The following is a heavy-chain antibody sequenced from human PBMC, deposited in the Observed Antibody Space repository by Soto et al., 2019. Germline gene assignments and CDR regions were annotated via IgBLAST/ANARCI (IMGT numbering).Heavy chain of an antibody. CDR3: ASGSHVPHY. V-gene: IGHV4-59*12. CDR1: GGSISFYY. CDR2: IYYSGST. J-gene: IGHJ4*02. Sequence: PSETLSLTCTVSGGSISFYYWSWIRQPPGKGLEWIGYIYYSGSTNYNPSLKSRVTISVDTSKNQFSLKLSSVTAADTAMYYCASGSHVPHYWGQGTLVTVSS. D-gene: IGHD6-6*01.